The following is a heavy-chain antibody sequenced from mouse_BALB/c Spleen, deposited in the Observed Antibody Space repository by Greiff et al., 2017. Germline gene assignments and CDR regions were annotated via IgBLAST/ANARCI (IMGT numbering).Heavy chain of an antibody. Sequence: QVQLQQPGAELVKPGASVKMSCKASGYTFTSYNMHWVKQTPGQGLEWIGAIYPGNGDTSYNQKFKGKATLTADKSSSTAYMQLSSLTSEDSAVYYCARRGSTHWYFDVWGAGTTVTVAS. CDR1: GYTFTSYN. CDR2: IYPGNGDT. J-gene: IGHJ1*01. D-gene: IGHD5-1*01. V-gene: IGHV1-12*01. CDR3: ARRGSTHWYFDV.